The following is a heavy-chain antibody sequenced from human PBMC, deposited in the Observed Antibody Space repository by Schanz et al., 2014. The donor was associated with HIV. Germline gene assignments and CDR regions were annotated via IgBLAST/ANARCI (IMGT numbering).Heavy chain of an antibody. J-gene: IGHJ4*02. CDR2: INPYDGST. CDR3: ARGDILTGLYPYYFDS. Sequence: QVQLVQSGAEVKKPGASVKVSCKASGYTFTSQYMHWVRQAPGQGLEWMGLINPYDGSTSNAQKFQGRVTMPRDTSTSTVYMQLSSLTSDDTAVYYCARGDILTGLYPYYFDSWGQGTLVTVSS. D-gene: IGHD3-9*01. V-gene: IGHV1-46*01. CDR1: GYTFTSQY.